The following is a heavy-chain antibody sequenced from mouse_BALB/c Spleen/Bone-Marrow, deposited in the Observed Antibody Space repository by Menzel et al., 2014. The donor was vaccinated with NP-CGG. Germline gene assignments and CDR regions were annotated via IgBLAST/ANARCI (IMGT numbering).Heavy chain of an antibody. V-gene: IGHV7-3*02. Sequence: EVKLVEPGGGLVQPGGSLILSCATSGFTFTDYYMSWVRRPPGKALEWLVFIRNKANGYTAEYSASVKGRFTISRDNSQSILYLQMNTLRAEDSATYYCARYDVYYYFDYWGQGTILTVSS. J-gene: IGHJ2*01. CDR3: ARYDVYYYFDY. CDR1: GFTFTDYY. D-gene: IGHD2-3*01. CDR2: IRNKANGYTA.